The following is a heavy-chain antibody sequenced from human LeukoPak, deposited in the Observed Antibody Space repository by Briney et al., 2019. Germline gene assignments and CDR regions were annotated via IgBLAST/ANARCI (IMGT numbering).Heavy chain of an antibody. CDR1: GFTFSSYA. Sequence: PGGSLRLSCAASGFTFSSYAMHWVRQAPGKGLEYVSAISSNGGSTYYANSVKGRFTISRDNSKNTLYLQMGSLRAEDMAVYYCARSLAYGSGSTNYWGQGTLVTVSS. CDR2: ISSNGGST. V-gene: IGHV3-64*01. J-gene: IGHJ4*02. CDR3: ARSLAYGSGSTNY. D-gene: IGHD3-10*01.